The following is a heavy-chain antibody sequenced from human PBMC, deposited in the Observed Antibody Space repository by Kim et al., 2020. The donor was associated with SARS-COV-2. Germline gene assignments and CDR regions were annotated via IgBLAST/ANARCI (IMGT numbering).Heavy chain of an antibody. D-gene: IGHD5-12*01. CDR3: ARQRDGYNPYFDY. Sequence: NPSRKSRVTISVDTSKNQFSLKLSSVPAADTAVYYCARQRDGYNPYFDYWGQGTLVTVSS. V-gene: IGHV4-39*01. J-gene: IGHJ4*02.